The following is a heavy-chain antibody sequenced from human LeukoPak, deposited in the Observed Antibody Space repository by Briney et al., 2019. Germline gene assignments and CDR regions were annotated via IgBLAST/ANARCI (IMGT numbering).Heavy chain of an antibody. V-gene: IGHV4-34*01. CDR2: INHSGST. D-gene: IGHD3-3*01. CDR3: AGGRYDFWSGYSTRPFFDY. Sequence: SETLSLTCAVYGGSFSGYYWSWIRQPPGKGLEWIGEINHSGSTNYNPSLKSRVTISVDTSKNQFSLKLSSVTAADTAVYYCAGGRYDFWSGYSTRPFFDYWGQGTLVTVSS. J-gene: IGHJ4*02. CDR1: GGSFSGYY.